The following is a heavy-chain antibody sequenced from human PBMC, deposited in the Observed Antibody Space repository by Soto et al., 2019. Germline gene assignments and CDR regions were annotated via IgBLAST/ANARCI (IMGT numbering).Heavy chain of an antibody. D-gene: IGHD6-13*01. Sequence: GGSLRLSCAASGFTFSDNWMNWVRQAPGKGLEWVATIKPDGSEQDYVEFVEGRFTISRDNAKNSLYLQMNSLRAEDRAVYYCATVPWTAAASWGQGTLVTVSS. CDR2: IKPDGSEQ. CDR1: GFTFSDNW. J-gene: IGHJ5*02. V-gene: IGHV3-7*01. CDR3: ATVPWTAAAS.